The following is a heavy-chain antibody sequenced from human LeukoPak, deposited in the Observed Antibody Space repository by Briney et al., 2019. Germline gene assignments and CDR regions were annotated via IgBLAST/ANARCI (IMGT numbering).Heavy chain of an antibody. D-gene: IGHD6-13*01. V-gene: IGHV4-34*01. CDR3: ARRAAPPYYYYYYYMDV. CDR1: GGSFSGYY. Sequence: SETLSLTCAVYGGSFSGYYCSWIRQPPGKGLEWIGEINHSGSTNYNPSLKSRVTISVDTSKNQFSLKLSSVTAADTAVYYCARRAAPPYYYYYYYMDVWGKGTTVTVSS. J-gene: IGHJ6*03. CDR2: INHSGST.